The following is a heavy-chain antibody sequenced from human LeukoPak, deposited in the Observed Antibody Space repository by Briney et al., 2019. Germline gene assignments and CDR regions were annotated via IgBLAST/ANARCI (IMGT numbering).Heavy chain of an antibody. CDR2: INTANDDI. J-gene: IGHJ4*02. CDR1: GYTFTIYA. D-gene: IGHD3-22*01. CDR3: SREAGSGYYPYFDF. V-gene: IGHV1-3*03. Sequence: ASVTLSFKASGYTFTIYAIHWVRQAPGQRLEWMGSINTANDDIRFPQEFQGRVTISSDTSANTAYMELSSLRSDDMGVYYCSREAGSGYYPYFDFWGQGTLVIVSS.